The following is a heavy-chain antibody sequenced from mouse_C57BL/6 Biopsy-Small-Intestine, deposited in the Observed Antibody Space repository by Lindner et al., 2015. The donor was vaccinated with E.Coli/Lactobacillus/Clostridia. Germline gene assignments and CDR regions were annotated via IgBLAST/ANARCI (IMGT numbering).Heavy chain of an antibody. V-gene: IGHV1-85*01. CDR1: GYTFTSYD. D-gene: IGHD1-1*02. CDR2: IYPRDGSS. Sequence: VQLQESGPELVKPGASVKISCKASGYTFTSYDINWVKQRPGQGLEWIGWIYPRDGSSNYNEKFRGKATLTVDTSSTTAYMDLHSLTSEDSAVYFCAREETYGAKWYFDVWGTGTTVTVSS. J-gene: IGHJ1*03. CDR3: AREETYGAKWYFDV.